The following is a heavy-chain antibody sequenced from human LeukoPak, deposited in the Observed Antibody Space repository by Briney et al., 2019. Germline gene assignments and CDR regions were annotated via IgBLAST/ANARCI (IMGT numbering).Heavy chain of an antibody. J-gene: IGHJ6*03. V-gene: IGHV4-39*07. D-gene: IGHD6-6*01. CDR3: ARGRNRIAARPSYYYYYYMDV. CDR1: GGSISSSSYY. CDR2: IDHSGST. Sequence: ASETLSLTRTVSGGSISSSSYYWGWIRQPPGKGLEWIGEIDHSGSTNYNPSLKSRVTISVDTSKNQFSLKLSSVTAADTAVYYCARGRNRIAARPSYYYYYYMDVWGKGTTVTVSS.